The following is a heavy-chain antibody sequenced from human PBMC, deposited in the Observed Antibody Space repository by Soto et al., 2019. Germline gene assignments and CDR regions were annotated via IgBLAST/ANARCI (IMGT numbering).Heavy chain of an antibody. D-gene: IGHD6-25*01. V-gene: IGHV4-34*01. CDR2: INHSGST. J-gene: IGHJ6*02. Sequence: PSETLSLTCAVYGGSFSGYYWSWIRQPPGKGLEWIGEINHSGSTNYNPSLKSQVTISVDTSKNQFSLKLSSVTAADTAVYYCARASSEQDYYYGMDVWGQGTTVTVSS. CDR3: ARASSEQDYYYGMDV. CDR1: GGSFSGYY.